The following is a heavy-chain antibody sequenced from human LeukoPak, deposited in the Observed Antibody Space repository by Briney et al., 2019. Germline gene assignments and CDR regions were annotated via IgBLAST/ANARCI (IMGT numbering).Heavy chain of an antibody. Sequence: GESLKISCKGYGYSFTSNWIGWVRQMPGKGLEWMGIIYPGDSDTRYSPSFQGQVTISADKSISTAYLLWSSLKASDTAMYYCARLHSYAYHYWGQGTLVTVSS. CDR3: ARLHSYAYHY. V-gene: IGHV5-51*01. D-gene: IGHD3-16*01. CDR1: GYSFTSNW. J-gene: IGHJ4*02. CDR2: IYPGDSDT.